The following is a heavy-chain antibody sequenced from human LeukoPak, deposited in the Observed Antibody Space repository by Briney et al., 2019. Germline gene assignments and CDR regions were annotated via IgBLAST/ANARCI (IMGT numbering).Heavy chain of an antibody. CDR2: ISSSSGYI. J-gene: IGHJ4*02. Sequence: KAGGSLRLSCAASGFTFSSYSMNWVRQAPGKGLEWVSSISSSSGYIYYADSVKGRFTISRDNAKNSLYLQMNSLRAEDTAVYYCARSVAAAGTAGYWGQGTLVTVSS. CDR3: ARSVAAAGTAGY. V-gene: IGHV3-21*01. D-gene: IGHD6-13*01. CDR1: GFTFSSYS.